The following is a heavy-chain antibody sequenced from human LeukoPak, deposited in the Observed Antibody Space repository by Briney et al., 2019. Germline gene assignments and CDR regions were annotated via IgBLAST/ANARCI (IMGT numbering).Heavy chain of an antibody. CDR3: AQASSYTEAIRYNPSWFGP. J-gene: IGHJ5*02. Sequence: KPSETLSLTCANYGGPFSGFFWSWIRQPPGKGLEWIGEINDDGRTNYNPSLQSRVTISIDTSKNQFSLKLTSVTAADTAVYYCAQASSYTEAIRYNPSWFGPWGQGTLVTVSS. CDR1: GGPFSGFF. CDR2: INDDGRT. D-gene: IGHD3-10*01. V-gene: IGHV4-34*01.